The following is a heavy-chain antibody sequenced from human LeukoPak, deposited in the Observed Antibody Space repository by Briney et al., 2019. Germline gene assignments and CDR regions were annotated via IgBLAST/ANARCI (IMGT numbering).Heavy chain of an antibody. CDR2: IESKTDGGTT. CDR3: TTYGSGRKFDY. CDR1: GFSFSDAW. D-gene: IGHD3-10*01. Sequence: GSHRLSCAASGFSFSDAWMSWVRQIPGKGLEWVGRIESKTDGGTTDYAAPVKGRFTISRDDSTNTLYLQMNSLKSEDTAVYYCTTYGSGRKFDYWGQGILVTVSS. J-gene: IGHJ4*02. V-gene: IGHV3-15*04.